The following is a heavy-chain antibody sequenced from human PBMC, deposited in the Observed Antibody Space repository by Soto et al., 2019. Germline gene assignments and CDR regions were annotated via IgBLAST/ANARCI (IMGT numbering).Heavy chain of an antibody. D-gene: IGHD3-10*01. Sequence: GESLKISCKGSGYSFTSYWIGWVRQMPGKGLEWMGIIYPGDSDTRYSPSFQGQVTISADKSISTAYLQWSSLKASDTAMYYCARAITPHYYGSGSYESDAFDIWGQGTMVTVSS. CDR1: GYSFTSYW. CDR2: IYPGDSDT. CDR3: ARAITPHYYGSGSYESDAFDI. J-gene: IGHJ3*02. V-gene: IGHV5-51*01.